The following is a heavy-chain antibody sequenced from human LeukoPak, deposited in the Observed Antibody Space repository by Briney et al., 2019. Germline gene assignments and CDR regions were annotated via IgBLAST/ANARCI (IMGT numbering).Heavy chain of an antibody. CDR3: ARLGGETTRFDL. V-gene: IGHV3-7*01. CDR1: GFTFRNYW. D-gene: IGHD3-16*01. CDR2: IKQDGILK. Sequence: GGSLRLSCAASGFTFRNYWMSWVRQAPGRGLDWVATIKQDGILKHYVDSVKGRFTTSRDNAANSLYLQMDSLRVEDTAVYYCARLGGETTRFDLWGQGALVTVSS. J-gene: IGHJ5*02.